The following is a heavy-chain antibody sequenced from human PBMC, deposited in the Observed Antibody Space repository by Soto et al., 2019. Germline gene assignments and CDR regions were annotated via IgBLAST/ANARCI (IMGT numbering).Heavy chain of an antibody. D-gene: IGHD3-10*01. CDR1: GFTFTSYS. Sequence: PGGSLRLSCAASGFTFTSYSMNWVRQAPGKGLEWVSYMTGSSSTIYYADSVKGRFTISRDNAKSSLYLQMNSLRDEDTAVYYCARCRSFNYGSGSYYFDSWSQGTLVTVSS. CDR2: MTGSSSTI. V-gene: IGHV3-48*02. CDR3: ARCRSFNYGSGSYYFDS. J-gene: IGHJ4*02.